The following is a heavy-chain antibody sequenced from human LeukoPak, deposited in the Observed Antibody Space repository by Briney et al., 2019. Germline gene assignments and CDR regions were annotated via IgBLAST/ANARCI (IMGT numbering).Heavy chain of an antibody. D-gene: IGHD1-26*01. Sequence: GASVTVSFKASGGTFIIYAISWVRQAPGQGREWMGGIIPIFGIANYAQKFQGRVTITADKSTSTAYMELSSLRSEDTAVYYCARDSGSYSRWWYFDLWGRGTLVTVSS. CDR2: IIPIFGIA. V-gene: IGHV1-69*10. CDR1: GGTFIIYA. J-gene: IGHJ2*01. CDR3: ARDSGSYSRWWYFDL.